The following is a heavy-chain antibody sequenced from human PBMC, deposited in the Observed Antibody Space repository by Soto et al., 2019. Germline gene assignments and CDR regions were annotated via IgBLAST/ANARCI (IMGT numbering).Heavy chain of an antibody. CDR3: AKASATGKSYGMDV. CDR1: GFPFSSYA. V-gene: IGHV3-23*01. Sequence: EVQLLESGGGLVQPGGSLRLSCVASGFPFSSYAMSWVRQTPGRGLECVSSISSGSNTYYTDSVRGRFTISRDNSKNSLYLQMSSLRADDSALYYCAKASATGKSYGMDVWGQGTKVSVSS. CDR2: ISSGSNT. J-gene: IGHJ6*02. D-gene: IGHD7-27*01.